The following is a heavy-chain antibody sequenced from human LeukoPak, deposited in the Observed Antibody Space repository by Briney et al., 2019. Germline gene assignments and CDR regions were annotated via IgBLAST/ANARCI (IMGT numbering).Heavy chain of an antibody. CDR2: IKSDGTIT. CDR1: GFTLTNYW. D-gene: IGHD3-10*01. CDR3: ARGRTYGSGSYTLFDY. J-gene: IGHJ4*02. Sequence: PGGSLRLSCGASGFTLTNYWMNWVRQAPGKGLEWVSRIKSDGTITTYADSVKGRFTISRDNAERSLFLQMNSLRGEDSAVYYCARGRTYGSGSYTLFDYWGQGTLVTVSS. V-gene: IGHV3-74*01.